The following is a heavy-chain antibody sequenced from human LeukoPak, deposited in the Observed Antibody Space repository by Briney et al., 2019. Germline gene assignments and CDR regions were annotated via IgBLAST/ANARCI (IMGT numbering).Heavy chain of an antibody. Sequence: SETLSLTCTVSGDSFSYFYWSWIRQPPGKGLEWIGYIYNSGSTSYNPSLKSRVTISLDTSQNQFSLKLSSVTAADTAVYYCAGGDYRWYNWFDPWGQGTLVTVSS. CDR2: IYNSGST. J-gene: IGHJ5*02. D-gene: IGHD4-17*01. V-gene: IGHV4-59*08. CDR1: GDSFSYFY. CDR3: AGGDYRWYNWFDP.